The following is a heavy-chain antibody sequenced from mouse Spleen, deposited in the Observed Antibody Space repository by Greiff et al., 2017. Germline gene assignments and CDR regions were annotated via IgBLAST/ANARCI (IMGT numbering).Heavy chain of an antibody. J-gene: IGHJ2*01. CDR1: GYTFTSYW. CDR3: ARDDGYYEGYFDY. V-gene: IGHV1S41*01. CDR2: IAPGSGST. Sequence: DLVKPGASVKLSCKASGYTFTSYWINWIKQRPGQGLEWIGRIAPGSGSTYYNEMFKGKATLTVDTSSSTAYIQLSSLSSEDSAVYFCARDDGYYEGYFDYWGQGTTLTVSS. D-gene: IGHD2-3*01.